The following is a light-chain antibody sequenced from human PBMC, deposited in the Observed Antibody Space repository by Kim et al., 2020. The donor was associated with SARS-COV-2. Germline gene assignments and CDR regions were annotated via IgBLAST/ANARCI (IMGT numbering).Light chain of an antibody. V-gene: IGLV6-57*02. CDR3: QSYDTRNHVV. Sequence: KTVTLACTGSSASIASNNVQWYQQRPGSTPTTVIYEDNQRPSGVPDRFSGSIDSSSNSASLTISGLKTEDEADYYCQSYDTRNHVVFGGGTQLTVL. CDR2: EDN. J-gene: IGLJ2*01. CDR1: SASIASNN.